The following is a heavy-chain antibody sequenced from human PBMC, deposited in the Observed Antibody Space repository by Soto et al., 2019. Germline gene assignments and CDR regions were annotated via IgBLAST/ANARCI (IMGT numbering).Heavy chain of an antibody. J-gene: IGHJ3*02. Sequence: GGSLRLSCAASGFTFSSYAMSWVRQAPGKGLEWVSAISGSGGSTYYADSVKGRFNISRDNSKNTLYLQMNSLRAEDTAVYYCSNYYDSSGFFNAFDNLGQGTMVTVSS. CDR3: SNYYDSSGFFNAFDN. CDR2: ISGSGGST. D-gene: IGHD3-22*01. V-gene: IGHV3-23*01. CDR1: GFTFSSYA.